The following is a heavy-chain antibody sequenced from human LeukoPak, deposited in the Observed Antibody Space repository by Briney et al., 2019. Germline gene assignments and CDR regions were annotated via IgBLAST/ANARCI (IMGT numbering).Heavy chain of an antibody. Sequence: PSETPSLTCTVSGGSISSYYWSWIRQPPGKGLEWIGYIYYSGSTNYNPSLKSRVTISVDTSKNQFSLKLSSVTAADTAVYYCARGDKKWELLTWYYYMDVWGKGTTVTVSS. V-gene: IGHV4-59*01. CDR3: ARGDKKWELLTWYYYMDV. CDR1: GGSISSYY. J-gene: IGHJ6*03. CDR2: IYYSGST. D-gene: IGHD1-26*01.